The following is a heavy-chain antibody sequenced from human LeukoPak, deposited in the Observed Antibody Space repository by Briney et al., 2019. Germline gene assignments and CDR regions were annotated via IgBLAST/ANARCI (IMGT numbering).Heavy chain of an antibody. CDR1: GFAFDSYA. J-gene: IGHJ4*02. Sequence: GGSLRLSCVGSGFAFDSYAMSWVRQAPGKGLQWVSGISASGGSTYYADSVKGRITISRGNAKNSLYLQMNSLRAEDTAVYYCAGRSGSFDYWGQGSLVTVSS. V-gene: IGHV3-23*01. CDR3: AGRSGSFDY. CDR2: ISASGGST. D-gene: IGHD3-10*01.